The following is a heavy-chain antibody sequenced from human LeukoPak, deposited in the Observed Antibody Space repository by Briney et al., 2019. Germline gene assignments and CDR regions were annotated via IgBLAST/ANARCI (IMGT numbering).Heavy chain of an antibody. CDR1: GFTFSSHG. V-gene: IGHV3-23*01. CDR3: ARDLVWFGEPKGYYNYMDV. Sequence: GGTLRLSCAASGFTFSSHGMNWVRQAPGKGLEWVSGIIPSGHTTYYADSVRGRFTISRDNAKNSLYLQMNTLRAEDTAVYYCARDLVWFGEPKGYYNYMDVWGKGTTVTVSS. D-gene: IGHD3-10*01. CDR2: IIPSGHTT. J-gene: IGHJ6*03.